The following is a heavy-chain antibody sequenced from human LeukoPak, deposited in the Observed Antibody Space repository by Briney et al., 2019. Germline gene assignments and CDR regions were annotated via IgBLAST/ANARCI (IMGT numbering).Heavy chain of an antibody. Sequence: SETLSLTCAVYGGSFNGFYWSWIRQSPGKGLEWIGEGNHNGGTKYNPSLKSRVTISADSSKNQFSLKLSFVTAADSAVYYCAKNGQTGFSFDPWGQGTLVTV. CDR2: GNHNGGT. D-gene: IGHD3-9*01. V-gene: IGHV4-34*01. J-gene: IGHJ5*02. CDR1: GGSFNGFY. CDR3: AKNGQTGFSFDP.